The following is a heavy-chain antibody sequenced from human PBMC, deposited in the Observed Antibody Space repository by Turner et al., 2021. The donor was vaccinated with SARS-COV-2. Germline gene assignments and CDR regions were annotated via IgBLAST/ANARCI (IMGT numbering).Heavy chain of an antibody. CDR1: GFTFSAYP. V-gene: IGHV3-30-3*01. CDR3: AADLKRPRSRKYSSSLYASVGFDL. Sequence: QVQLVESGGGVVQPGMSLRPSCAASGFTFSAYPMHWVRQGPGKGLEWVAIISSDETNKYYGDSLTGRFTISRDNSQNTLYLQMNSLKTEDTAVYYCAADLKRPRSRKYSSSLYASVGFDLWGQGTLVTVSS. J-gene: IGHJ4*02. D-gene: IGHD6-13*01. CDR2: ISSDETNK.